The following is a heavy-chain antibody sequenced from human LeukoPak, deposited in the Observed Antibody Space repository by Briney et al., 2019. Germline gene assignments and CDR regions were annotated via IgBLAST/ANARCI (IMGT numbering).Heavy chain of an antibody. V-gene: IGHV5-51*01. J-gene: IGHJ5*02. CDR1: GHSFTNHW. D-gene: IGHD1-26*01. CDR3: ATRRCSGSPNWYDP. Sequence: GESLKISCKASGHSFTNHWIGWVRQMPGIGLEWVGIINFGDSKTLYSPSFQGQVTISLDKSISTTYLQWRSLKASDTAIYYCATRRCSGSPNWYDPWGQGTPVTVSS. CDR2: INFGDSKT.